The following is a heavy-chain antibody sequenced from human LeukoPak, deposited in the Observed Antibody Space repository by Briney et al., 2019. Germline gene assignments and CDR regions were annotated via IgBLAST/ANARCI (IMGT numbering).Heavy chain of an antibody. CDR1: GGSISSSSYY. V-gene: IGHV4-39*07. CDR3: ARARGVCTNGVCYRAYYFDY. Sequence: SETLSLTCTVSGGSISSSSYYWGWIRQPPGKGLEWIGSIYYSGSTNYNPSLKGRVTMSVDTSKNQFSLKLSSVTAADTAVYYCARARGVCTNGVCYRAYYFDYWGQGTLVTVSS. D-gene: IGHD2-8*01. CDR2: IYYSGST. J-gene: IGHJ4*02.